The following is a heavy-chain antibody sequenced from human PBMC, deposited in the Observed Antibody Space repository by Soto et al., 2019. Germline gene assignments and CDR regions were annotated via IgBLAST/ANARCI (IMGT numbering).Heavy chain of an antibody. CDR2: IKQEGSER. CDR1: GFSFGTYW. Sequence: EVQLVESGGGLVQPGGSLRLSCAVSGFSFGTYWMSWVRQAPGKGLEWLASIKQEGSERYYLDSVKARLTISRDNAKASLSLQMNSMRGEDTAFYYCARDVGPITIFGEALSGYFAFWGQGTLVTVSS. CDR3: ARDVGPITIFGEALSGYFAF. D-gene: IGHD3-3*01. V-gene: IGHV3-7*03. J-gene: IGHJ4*02.